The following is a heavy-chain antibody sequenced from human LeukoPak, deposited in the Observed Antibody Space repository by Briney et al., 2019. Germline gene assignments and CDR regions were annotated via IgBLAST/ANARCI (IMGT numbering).Heavy chain of an antibody. V-gene: IGHV3-23*01. CDR1: GFTFSSYA. J-gene: IGHJ4*02. D-gene: IGHD1-26*01. CDR2: ISGSGGST. CDR3: AKGLVGAKYY. Sequence: GGSLRLSCAASGFTFSSYAMSWVRQAPGKGLEWDSVISGSGGSTYYADSVKGRFTISRDNSKNTLYLQMNSLRAEDTAVYYCAKGLVGAKYYWGQGTLVTVSS.